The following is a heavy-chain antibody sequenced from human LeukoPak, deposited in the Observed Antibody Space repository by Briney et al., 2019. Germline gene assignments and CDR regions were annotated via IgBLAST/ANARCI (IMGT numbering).Heavy chain of an antibody. J-gene: IGHJ6*03. D-gene: IGHD1-14*01. V-gene: IGHV1-69*13. Sequence: SVKVSCKASGGTFSSYAISWVRQAPGQGLEWMGGFIPIFGTANYAQKFQGRVTITADESTSTAYMELSSLRSEDTAVYYCATPPENPENHYYYYYMDVWGKGTTVTISS. CDR1: GGTFSSYA. CDR3: ATPPENPENHYYYYYMDV. CDR2: FIPIFGTA.